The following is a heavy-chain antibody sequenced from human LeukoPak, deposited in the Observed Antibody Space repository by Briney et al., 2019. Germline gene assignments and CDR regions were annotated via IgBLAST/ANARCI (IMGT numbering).Heavy chain of an antibody. CDR1: RFTFSSYN. CDR3: ARDWARSGDY. V-gene: IGHV3-48*01. J-gene: IGHJ4*02. Sequence: PGGSLRLSCAASRFTFSSYNMKWVRQAPGKGLEWVSYISSSSGTIYYADSVKGRFTISRDNAKNSLYLQMNSLRPEDTAVYYCARDWARSGDYWGQGTLVTVSS. CDR2: ISSSSGTI. D-gene: IGHD3-10*01.